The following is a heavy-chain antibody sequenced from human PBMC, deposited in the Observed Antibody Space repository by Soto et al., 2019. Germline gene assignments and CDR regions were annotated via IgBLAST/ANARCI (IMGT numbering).Heavy chain of an antibody. J-gene: IGHJ4*02. V-gene: IGHV3-9*01. CDR1: GFTFDDYA. D-gene: IGHD5-12*01. CDR2: ISWNSGSI. CDR3: AKGLGGYNSSPFDY. Sequence: EVQLVESGGGLVQPGRSLRLSCAASGFTFDDYAMHWVRQAPGKGLEWVSGISWNSGSIGYADSVKGRFTISRDNAKNSLYLQMNSLTAEDTALYYCAKGLGGYNSSPFDYWGQGTLVTVSS.